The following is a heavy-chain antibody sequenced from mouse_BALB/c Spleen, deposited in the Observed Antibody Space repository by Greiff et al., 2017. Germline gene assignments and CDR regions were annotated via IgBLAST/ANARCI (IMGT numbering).Heavy chain of an antibody. CDR1: GFTFSSYG. CDR2: ISSGGSYT. D-gene: IGHD2-1*01. J-gene: IGHJ3*01. Sequence: EVQVVESGGDLVKPGGSLKLSCAASGFTFSSYGMSWVRQTPDRRLEWVATISSGGSYTYYPDSVKGRFTISRDNAKNTLYLQMSSLKSEDTAMYYCARDYGNYVGFAYWGQGTLVTVSA. V-gene: IGHV5-6*01. CDR3: ARDYGNYVGFAY.